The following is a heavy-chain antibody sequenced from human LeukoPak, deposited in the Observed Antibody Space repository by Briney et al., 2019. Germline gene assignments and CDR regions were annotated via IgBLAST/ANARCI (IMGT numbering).Heavy chain of an antibody. CDR1: GFTFSSYA. Sequence: PGGSLRLSCAASGFTFSSYAMSWVRQAPGKGLEWVSSISGSGGNTFYADSVKSRFTISRDNSKNTLYLQMNSLRAEDTAVYYCARETEMANLDYWGQGTLVTVSS. CDR2: ISGSGGNT. V-gene: IGHV3-23*01. CDR3: ARETEMANLDY. D-gene: IGHD5-24*01. J-gene: IGHJ4*02.